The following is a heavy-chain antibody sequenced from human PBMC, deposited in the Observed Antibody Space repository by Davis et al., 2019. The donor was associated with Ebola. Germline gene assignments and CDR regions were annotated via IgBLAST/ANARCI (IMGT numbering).Heavy chain of an antibody. Sequence: PGGSLRLSCAASGFTVRSHFLGWVRQAPARGLEWVSFIHSDGVTKYADSVRGRFIVSSDISKNTVYLQVHNLGVEDTAIYYCARAGISVANKYYFDSWGQGTPVTVSS. CDR1: GFTVRSHF. CDR3: ARAGISVANKYYFDS. V-gene: IGHV3-66*01. D-gene: IGHD5-12*01. CDR2: IHSDGVT. J-gene: IGHJ4*02.